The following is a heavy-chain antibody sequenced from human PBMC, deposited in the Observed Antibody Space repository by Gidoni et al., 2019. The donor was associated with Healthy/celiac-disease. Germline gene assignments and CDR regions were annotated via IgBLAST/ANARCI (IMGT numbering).Heavy chain of an antibody. D-gene: IGHD6-13*01. J-gene: IGHJ5*02. CDR3: AGDGAERYSSSWYNWFDP. Sequence: KFQGRVTITRDTSASTAYMELSSLRSEDTAVYYCAGDGAERYSSSWYNWFDPWGQGTLVTVSS. V-gene: IGHV1-3*01.